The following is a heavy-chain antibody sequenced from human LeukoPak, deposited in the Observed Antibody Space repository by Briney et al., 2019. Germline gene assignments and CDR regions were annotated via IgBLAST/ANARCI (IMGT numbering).Heavy chain of an antibody. CDR3: AKGGSGSSHRGVFDY. CDR2: ISASGGDT. J-gene: IGHJ4*02. V-gene: IGHV3-23*01. D-gene: IGHD3-10*01. Sequence: PGGSLGLSCAASGLTFGTYAMSWVRQAPGKGLEWVSLISASGGDTYNADSVKGRFTTSRDNSRNILSLQMNSLRPEDTAVYYCAKGGSGSSHRGVFDYWGQGSLVTVSS. CDR1: GLTFGTYA.